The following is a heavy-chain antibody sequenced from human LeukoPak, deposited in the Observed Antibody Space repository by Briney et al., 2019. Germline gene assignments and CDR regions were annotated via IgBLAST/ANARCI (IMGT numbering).Heavy chain of an antibody. Sequence: QPGGSLRLSCAASGFTFSSYAMHWVRQAPGKGLEWVAVISYDGRNKYYADSVKGRFTISRDNSKNTLYLQMNSLRAEDTAVYYCARWRAYSGSYYGHGEFDYWGQGTLVTVSS. D-gene: IGHD1-26*01. CDR3: ARWRAYSGSYYGHGEFDY. CDR1: GFTFSSYA. CDR2: ISYDGRNK. J-gene: IGHJ4*02. V-gene: IGHV3-30*04.